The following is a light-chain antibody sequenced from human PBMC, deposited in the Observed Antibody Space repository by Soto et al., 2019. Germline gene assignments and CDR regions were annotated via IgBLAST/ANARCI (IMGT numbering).Light chain of an antibody. CDR2: GAS. Sequence: EIVLTQSPGTLSLSPGERATLSCRASQSVSSNYLAWYQQKPGQAPRLLIYGASSSATGIPDRFSGSGSGTDFTLSISRLEPEDFAVYYCQQYGSSPLFTFGPGTKVEIK. CDR1: QSVSSNY. V-gene: IGKV3-20*01. J-gene: IGKJ3*01. CDR3: QQYGSSPLFT.